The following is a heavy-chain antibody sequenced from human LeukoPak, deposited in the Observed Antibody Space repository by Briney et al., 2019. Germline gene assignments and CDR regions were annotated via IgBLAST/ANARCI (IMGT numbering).Heavy chain of an antibody. CDR3: ARDGLLGYFDY. J-gene: IGHJ4*02. Sequence: GGSLRLSCAVSGFTFRNYWVHWVRQVPGKGLLWVSRINADGSSTSYADSVKGRFTISRDNSKNTLYLQMNSLRAEDTAVYYCARDGLLGYFDYWGQGTLVTVSS. V-gene: IGHV3-74*01. CDR1: GFTFRNYW. CDR2: INADGSST.